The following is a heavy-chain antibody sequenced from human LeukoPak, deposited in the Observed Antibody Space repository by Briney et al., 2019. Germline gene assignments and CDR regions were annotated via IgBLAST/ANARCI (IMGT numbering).Heavy chain of an antibody. CDR1: GGSFSGYY. Sequence: SETLSLTCAVYGGSFSGYYWSWIRQPPGKGLEWIGEIYHSGSTKYNPSLKSRVTISVDKSKNQFSLRLSSVTAADTAVYYCARGPLIDFWGQGTLVTVSP. CDR2: IYHSGST. J-gene: IGHJ4*02. V-gene: IGHV4-34*01. CDR3: ARGPLIDF.